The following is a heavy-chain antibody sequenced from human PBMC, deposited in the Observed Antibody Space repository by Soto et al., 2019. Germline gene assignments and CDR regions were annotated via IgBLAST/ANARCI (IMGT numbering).Heavy chain of an antibody. Sequence: QVQLVQSGAEVKKPGSSVKVSCKASGGTFSSYAISWVRQAPGQGLEWMGGSIPIFGTANYAQKFQGRVTITADESTSTAYMELSSLRSEDTAVYYCARGHPYGDPRPGDYWGQGTLVTVSS. D-gene: IGHD4-17*01. J-gene: IGHJ4*02. CDR3: ARGHPYGDPRPGDY. CDR2: SIPIFGTA. V-gene: IGHV1-69*01. CDR1: GGTFSSYA.